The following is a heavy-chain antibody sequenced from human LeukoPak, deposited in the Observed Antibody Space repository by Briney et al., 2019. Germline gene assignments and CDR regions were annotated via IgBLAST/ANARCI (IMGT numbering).Heavy chain of an antibody. CDR2: INPNSGGT. J-gene: IGHJ4*02. V-gene: IGHV1-2*02. CDR3: ARVLDWDCTRTSCYGGLMAYFDY. CDR1: GYTFTGYY. Sequence: ASVKVSCKASGYTFTGYYMHWVRQAPGQGLEWMGWINPNSGGTNYAQKFQGRVTMTTDTSTSTAYMELRSLRSDDTAMYYCARVLDWDCTRTSCYGGLMAYFDYWGQGTLVTVSS. D-gene: IGHD2-2*01.